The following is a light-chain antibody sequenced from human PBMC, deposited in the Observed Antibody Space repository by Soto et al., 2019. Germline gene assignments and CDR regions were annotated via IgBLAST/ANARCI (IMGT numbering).Light chain of an antibody. V-gene: IGKV3-20*01. J-gene: IGKJ5*01. Sequence: EIVLTQSPGTLSLSPGERATLSCRASQSVSSSYLAWYQQKPGQAPRLLIYGASSRPTGIPDRFSGSGSGTEFTLTISRPESEDFAVYYCQQYGSSPCTFGQGTRLEIK. CDR2: GAS. CDR1: QSVSSSY. CDR3: QQYGSSPCT.